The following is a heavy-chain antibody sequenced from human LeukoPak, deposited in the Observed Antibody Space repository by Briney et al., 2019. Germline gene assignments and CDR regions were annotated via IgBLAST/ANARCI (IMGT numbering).Heavy chain of an antibody. Sequence: GGSLRLSCAASGFTFSSYGMHWVRQAPGKGLEWVAFIRYDGSNKYYADSVKGRFTISRDNSKNTLYLQMNSLRAGDTAVYYCAKRKVDIVVVVAANHDAFDIWGQGTMVTVSS. CDR3: AKRKVDIVVVVAANHDAFDI. CDR2: IRYDGSNK. J-gene: IGHJ3*02. CDR1: GFTFSSYG. D-gene: IGHD2-15*01. V-gene: IGHV3-30*02.